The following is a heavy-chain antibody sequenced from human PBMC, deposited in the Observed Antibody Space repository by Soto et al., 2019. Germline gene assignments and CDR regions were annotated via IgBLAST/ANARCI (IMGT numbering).Heavy chain of an antibody. D-gene: IGHD3-10*01. CDR2: IRDSGVMT. J-gene: IGHJ4*01. V-gene: IGHV3-23*01. CDR1: GFTFGSYG. Sequence: WVSLRLSCAASGFTFGSYGMSWVRQAPGKGLEWVSSIRDSGVMTHYADSVKGRFTISRDNSKNTMYLQMNSLIAEDTAVYYCAKFISVDSGYCDYWGKGNMVSVST. CDR3: AKFISVDSGYCDY.